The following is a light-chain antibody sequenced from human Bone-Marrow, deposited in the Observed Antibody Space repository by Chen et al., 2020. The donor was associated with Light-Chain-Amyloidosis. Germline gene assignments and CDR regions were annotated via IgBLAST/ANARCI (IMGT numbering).Light chain of an antibody. CDR2: GSS. J-gene: IGKJ4*01. CDR1: QTISSNY. V-gene: IGKV3-20*01. Sequence: EIVLTQSPGTLSVSPGEGANLSCRAGQTISSNYLTWYQQKFRQAPRLLIYGSSSRATGIPDRFTGSESGTDFTLTINRLEPEDFAMYYCQQYGTSPLTFGGGTKVEIK. CDR3: QQYGTSPLT.